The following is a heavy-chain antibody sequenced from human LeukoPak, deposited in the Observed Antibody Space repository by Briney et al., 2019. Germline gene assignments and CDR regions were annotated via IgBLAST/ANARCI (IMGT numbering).Heavy chain of an antibody. V-gene: IGHV4-34*01. D-gene: IGHD3/OR15-3a*01. J-gene: IGHJ5*02. CDR1: GGSFSEFY. Sequence: PSETLSLTCAVYGGSFSEFYWSYWSWIRQPPGEGLEWIGEINHSGSTNYNPSLKSRVSISLDTSKNQFSLTLGSVTAADTAVYYCARSGWTLYWFDPWGQGTLVTVSS. CDR2: INHSGST. CDR3: ARSGWTLYWFDP.